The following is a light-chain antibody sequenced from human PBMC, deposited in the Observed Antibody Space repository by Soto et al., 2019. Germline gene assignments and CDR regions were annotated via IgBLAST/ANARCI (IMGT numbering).Light chain of an antibody. V-gene: IGLV2-23*01. Sequence: QSVLTQPPSVSGAPGERVTISCTGSSSDVGSYDLVSWYQQHPGKAPKLIIYEGTKRPSGVSNRFSGSKSGNTASLTLSGLQAEDEADYYCCSYAGDSTPYVFGSGTKLTVL. CDR2: EGT. CDR1: SSDVGSYDL. J-gene: IGLJ1*01. CDR3: CSYAGDSTPYV.